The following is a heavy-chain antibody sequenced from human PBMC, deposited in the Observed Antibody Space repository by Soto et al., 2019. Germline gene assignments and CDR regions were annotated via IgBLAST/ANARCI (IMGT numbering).Heavy chain of an antibody. V-gene: IGHV3-13*01. D-gene: IGHD3-10*01. CDR3: ARDSGGSGSQAYYYYYMDV. CDR2: ITTAGDT. J-gene: IGHJ6*03. Sequence: GGSLRLSCAASGFTFSSYDMHWVRQATGKGLEWVSAITTAGDTYYPGSVKGRFTISRENAKNSLYLQMNNLRAGDTAVYYCARDSGGSGSQAYYYYYMDVWGKGTTVTVSS. CDR1: GFTFSSYD.